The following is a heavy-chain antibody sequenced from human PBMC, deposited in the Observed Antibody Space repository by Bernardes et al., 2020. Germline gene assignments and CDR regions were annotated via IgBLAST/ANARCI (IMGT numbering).Heavy chain of an antibody. J-gene: IGHJ4*02. Sequence: GGPLRLSCAASGFSFSGYWMSWVRQGPGKGLEWVATIKSDGSAKYYVASVKGRFTISRDNAKNSLYLQMNSLRAEDTAVFYCARFSNYAFDYWGQGTLVTVSS. CDR3: ARFSNYAFDY. V-gene: IGHV3-7*01. D-gene: IGHD4-4*01. CDR1: GFSFSGYW. CDR2: IKSDGSAK.